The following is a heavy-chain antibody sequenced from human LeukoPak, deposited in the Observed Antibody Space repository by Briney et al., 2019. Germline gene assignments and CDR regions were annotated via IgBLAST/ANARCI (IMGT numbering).Heavy chain of an antibody. J-gene: IGHJ6*02. D-gene: IGHD3-9*01. CDR2: IYTSGTTGST. Sequence: PSETLSLTCTVSGGSISSYYWSWIRQPAGKGLEWIGRIYTSGTTGSTNYNPSLTSRVTMSVDTSKNQFSLKLSSVTAADSAVYYCARAKLTNYYYGMDVWGQGTTVTVSS. V-gene: IGHV4-4*07. CDR1: GGSISSYY. CDR3: ARAKLTNYYYGMDV.